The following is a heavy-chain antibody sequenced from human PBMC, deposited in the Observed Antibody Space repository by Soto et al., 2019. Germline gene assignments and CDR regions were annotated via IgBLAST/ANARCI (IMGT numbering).Heavy chain of an antibody. CDR3: ARDGPDYGGNSGDIYWYFDL. D-gene: IGHD4-17*01. CDR2: ISYDGSNK. J-gene: IGHJ2*01. Sequence: QVQLVESGGGVVQPGRSLRLSCAASGFTFSSYAMHWVRQAPGKGLEWVAVISYDGSNKYYADSVKGRFTISRDNSKNTRYLQMNSLRAEDTAVYYCARDGPDYGGNSGDIYWYFDLWGRGTLVTVSS. CDR1: GFTFSSYA. V-gene: IGHV3-30-3*01.